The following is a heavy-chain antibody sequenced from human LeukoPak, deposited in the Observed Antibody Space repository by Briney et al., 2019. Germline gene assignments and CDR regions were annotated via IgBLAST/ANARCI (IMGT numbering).Heavy chain of an antibody. J-gene: IGHJ6*03. D-gene: IGHD3-22*01. V-gene: IGHV3-21*01. Sequence: GGSLRLSCAACGFTFSSYSMNWVRQAPGKGLEWVSSISSSSSYIYYADSVKVRFTISRDNAKNSQYLQMNSLRAEDTAVYYCARWPQKYYYDSSGYPPPYYYYMDVWGKGTTVTVSS. CDR1: GFTFSSYS. CDR2: ISSSSSYI. CDR3: ARWPQKYYYDSSGYPPPYYYYMDV.